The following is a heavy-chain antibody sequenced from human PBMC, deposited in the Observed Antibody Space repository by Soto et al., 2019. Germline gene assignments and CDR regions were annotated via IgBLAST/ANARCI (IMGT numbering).Heavy chain of an antibody. J-gene: IGHJ4*02. V-gene: IGHV1-69*13. CDR3: ARDDGYKRRAHFDY. CDR2: IIPIFGTA. Sequence: SVKVSCKASGGTFSSYAISWVRQAPGQGLEWMGGIIPIFGTANYAQKFQGRVTITADESTSTAYMELSSLRSEDTAVYYCARDDGYKRRAHFDYWGQGTLVPVSS. D-gene: IGHD5-12*01. CDR1: GGTFSSYA.